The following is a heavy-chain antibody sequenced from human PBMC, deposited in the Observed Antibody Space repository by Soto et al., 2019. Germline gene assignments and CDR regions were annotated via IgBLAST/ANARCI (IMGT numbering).Heavy chain of an antibody. CDR2: ITSSSSYI. CDR1: GFTFSSYN. CDR3: AKTEDEWMSAGLFAY. Sequence: GGSLRLSCVASGFTFSSYNMNWVRQAPGKGLEWVSSITSSSSYIYYADSVKGRFTISRDNAKNSLYLQMNSLRAEDTAVYYCAKTEDEWMSAGLFAYWGQGTLVTVSS. D-gene: IGHD3-3*01. J-gene: IGHJ4*02. V-gene: IGHV3-21*01.